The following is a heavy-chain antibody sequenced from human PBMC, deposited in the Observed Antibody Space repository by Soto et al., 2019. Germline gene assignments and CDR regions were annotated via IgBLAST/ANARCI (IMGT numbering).Heavy chain of an antibody. D-gene: IGHD3-22*01. J-gene: IGHJ3*02. Sequence: ETLSPPCTVSGGSISDYYWTWIRQPPGKGLEWIGYIYNSGTTNYNPSLKSRVTILLDTSKNQFSLKLSSVTAADTAVYYCAREYDDSGYRAFHIWGQGTMVTVSS. CDR1: GGSISDYY. V-gene: IGHV4-59*01. CDR3: AREYDDSGYRAFHI. CDR2: IYNSGTT.